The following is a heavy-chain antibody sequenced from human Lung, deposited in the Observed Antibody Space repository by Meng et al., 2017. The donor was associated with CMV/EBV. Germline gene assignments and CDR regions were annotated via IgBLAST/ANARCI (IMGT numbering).Heavy chain of an antibody. CDR2: ISSSGSIK. D-gene: IGHD1-26*01. Sequence: GESXKISXAASGFTFSSYWMHWVRQAPGKGLVWVAYISSSGSIKKYADSVEGRFTISRDNAKKSLYLQMNSLGAEDTAFYYCARDFSAVHNWFDAWGRGTXVTVSS. J-gene: IGHJ5*02. V-gene: IGHV3-48*04. CDR3: ARDFSAVHNWFDA. CDR1: GFTFSSYW.